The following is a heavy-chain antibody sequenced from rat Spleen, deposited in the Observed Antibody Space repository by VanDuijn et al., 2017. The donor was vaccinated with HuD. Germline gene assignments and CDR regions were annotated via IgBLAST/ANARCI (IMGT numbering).Heavy chain of an antibody. V-gene: IGHV5-25*01. CDR2: ISTSGSRT. D-gene: IGHD1-4*01. J-gene: IGHJ1*01. CDR3: ARHEIPGSNPSDYWYFDF. Sequence: EVQLVESGGGLVQPGRSLKLSCAASGFTFSNYYMAWVRQAPKKGLEWVATISTSGSRTYYPDSVKGRFTISRDNAKSSLYLQMNSLKSEYTATYYWARHEIPGSNPSDYWYFDFWGPGTMVTVSS. CDR1: GFTFSNYY.